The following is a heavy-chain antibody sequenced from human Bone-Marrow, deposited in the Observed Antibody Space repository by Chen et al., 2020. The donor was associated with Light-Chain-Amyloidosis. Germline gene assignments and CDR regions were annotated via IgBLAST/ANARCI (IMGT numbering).Heavy chain of an antibody. D-gene: IGHD5-12*01. CDR2: SYPDDSDA. Sequence: EVQLEQSGPEVKKPGEYLKISCKGSGYTFPNYWIGWVRQMPGKGLEWMVVSYPDDSDARDSPSFEGQVTISADKSIPTAYLQWRSLKASDTAMYYCARRRDGYNFDYWGQGTLVTVSS. CDR3: ARRRDGYNFDY. J-gene: IGHJ4*02. CDR1: GYTFPNYW. V-gene: IGHV5-51*01.